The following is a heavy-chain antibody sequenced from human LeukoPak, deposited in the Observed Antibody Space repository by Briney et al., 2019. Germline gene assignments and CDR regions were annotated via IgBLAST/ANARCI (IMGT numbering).Heavy chain of an antibody. CDR1: GFTFSDYY. Sequence: PGGSLRLSCAASGFTFSDYYMSWIRQAPGKGLEWVSYISSSSSYTNYADSVKGRFTISRDNAKNSLYLQMNSLRAEDTAVYYCARDGPTYYYDSSGYLNAFDNWGQGTMVTVSS. CDR2: ISSSSSYT. J-gene: IGHJ3*02. CDR3: ARDGPTYYYDSSGYLNAFDN. V-gene: IGHV3-11*06. D-gene: IGHD3-22*01.